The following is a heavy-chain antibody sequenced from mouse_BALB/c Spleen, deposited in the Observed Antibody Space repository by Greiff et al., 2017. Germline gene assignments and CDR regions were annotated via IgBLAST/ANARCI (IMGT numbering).Heavy chain of an antibody. D-gene: IGHD2-1*01. CDR2: ISSGGSYT. CDR3: TREGGNYVYFDY. Sequence: DVQLVESGGGLVKPGGSLKLSCAASGFTFSSYTMSWVRQTPEKRLEWVATISSGGSYTYYPDSVKGRFTISRDNAKNTLYLQMSSLKSEDTAMYYCTREGGNYVYFDYWGQGTTLTVSS. CDR1: GFTFSSYT. J-gene: IGHJ2*01. V-gene: IGHV5-6-4*01.